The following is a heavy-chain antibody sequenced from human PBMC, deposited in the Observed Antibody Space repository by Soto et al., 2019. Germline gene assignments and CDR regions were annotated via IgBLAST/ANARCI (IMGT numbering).Heavy chain of an antibody. CDR1: GGTFSTYA. J-gene: IGHJ4*02. CDR3: ATAGFRGTSIQQFEN. V-gene: IGHV1-69*01. D-gene: IGHD1-1*01. Sequence: QVHLVQSGAEVKRPGSSVKVSCQAPGGTFSTYAMAWVRQAPGQGLEWMGAIIPVFDTTSSNPRFRDRLSITPDDVTSTAFMDLSGLTSEDSAIYYCATAGFRGTSIQQFENWGQGTRVTVSP. CDR2: IIPVFDTT.